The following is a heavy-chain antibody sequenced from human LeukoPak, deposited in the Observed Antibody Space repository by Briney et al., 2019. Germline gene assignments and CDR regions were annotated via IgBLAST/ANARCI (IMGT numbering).Heavy chain of an antibody. CDR3: ARRPTGDPKFDY. CDR2: IHNSGRT. V-gene: IGHV4-4*08. CDR1: GGSVSSYY. D-gene: IGHD7-27*01. J-gene: IGHJ4*02. Sequence: PSETLSLTCSVSGGSVSSYYWSWIRQSPGKGLEWIGYIHNSGRTNYNPSLKSRVTGFVDTSKNQVSLRLSSVTAADTAVYYCARRPTGDPKFDYWGQGTLVTVSS.